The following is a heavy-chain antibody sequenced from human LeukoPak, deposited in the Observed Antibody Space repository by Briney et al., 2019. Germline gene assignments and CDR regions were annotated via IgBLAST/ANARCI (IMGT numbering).Heavy chain of an antibody. Sequence: ASVKVSCKASGYIFTSYDINWVRQATGQGLEWMGWMNPNSGNTGYAQKFQGRVTMTRNTSISTAYMELSSLRSEDTAVYYCARGLSCSSTSCYRWFDPWGQGTLVTVSS. CDR3: ARGLSCSSTSCYRWFDP. D-gene: IGHD2-2*02. CDR2: MNPNSGNT. CDR1: GYIFTSYD. V-gene: IGHV1-8*01. J-gene: IGHJ5*02.